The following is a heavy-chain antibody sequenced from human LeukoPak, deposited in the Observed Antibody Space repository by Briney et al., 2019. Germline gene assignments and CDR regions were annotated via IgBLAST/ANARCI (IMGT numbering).Heavy chain of an antibody. CDR1: GGSISSYY. Sequence: PSETLSLTCTVSGGSISSYYWGWIRQPPGKGLEWIGSIYYSGSTYYNPSLKSRVTISVDTSKNQSSLKLSSVTAADTAVYYCAGLKYYYDSSGYYLDYFDYWGQGTLVTVSS. CDR3: AGLKYYYDSSGYYLDYFDY. V-gene: IGHV4-39*01. D-gene: IGHD3-22*01. J-gene: IGHJ4*02. CDR2: IYYSGST.